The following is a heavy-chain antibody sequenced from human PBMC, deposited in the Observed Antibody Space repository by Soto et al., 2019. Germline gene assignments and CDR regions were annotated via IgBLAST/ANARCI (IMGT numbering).Heavy chain of an antibody. CDR2: IYYSGST. D-gene: IGHD3-10*01. CDR1: GGSISSGGYY. Sequence: KTSETLSLTCTVSGGSISSGGYYWSWIRQHPGKGLEWIGYIYYSGSTYYNPSLKSRVTISVDTSKNQFSLKLSSVTAADTAVYYCARDSPLSIWFGEQSGYYYYGMDVWGQGTTVTVSS. J-gene: IGHJ6*02. V-gene: IGHV4-31*03. CDR3: ARDSPLSIWFGEQSGYYYYGMDV.